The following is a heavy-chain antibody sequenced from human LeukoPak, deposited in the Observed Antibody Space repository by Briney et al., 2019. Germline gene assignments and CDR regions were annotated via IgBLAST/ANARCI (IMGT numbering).Heavy chain of an antibody. V-gene: IGHV3-9*01. J-gene: IGHJ4*02. D-gene: IGHD3-9*01. CDR1: GFTFDDYA. Sequence: GGSLRLSCAASGFTFDDYAMHWVRQAPGKGLEWVSGISWNSGSIGYADSVKGRFTISRDNAMNSLYLQMNSLRAEDTAVYYCARDEGNTGYYYWGQGTLVTVSS. CDR2: ISWNSGSI. CDR3: ARDEGNTGYYY.